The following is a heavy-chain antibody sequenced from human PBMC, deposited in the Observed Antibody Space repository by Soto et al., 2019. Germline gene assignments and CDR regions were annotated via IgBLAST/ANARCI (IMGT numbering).Heavy chain of an antibody. CDR1: GFTFNRAW. D-gene: IGHD3-16*01. CDR2: IKSKINGATI. Sequence: GGSLGLSCAASGFTFNRAWMNWVRQTPGKGLEWVGRIKSKINGATIDYAAPVKGRFTISRDDSENTVSLEMNSLNTEDTAVYYCNADLPDWGAYAFDSWSKGILVTVS. J-gene: IGHJ4*02. CDR3: NADLPDWGAYAFDS. V-gene: IGHV3-15*07.